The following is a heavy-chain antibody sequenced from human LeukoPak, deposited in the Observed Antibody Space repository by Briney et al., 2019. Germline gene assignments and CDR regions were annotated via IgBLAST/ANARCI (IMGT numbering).Heavy chain of an antibody. Sequence: GGSLRLSCAASGFTFSSYAMSWVRQAPGKGLEWVSAISGSGGSTYYADSVKGRFTISRDNSKNTLYLQMNSLRAEDTAVYYCARFPPGKTYYYYYYMDVWGKGTTVTISS. CDR1: GFTFSSYA. CDR3: ARFPPGKTYYYYYYMDV. D-gene: IGHD2-21*01. CDR2: ISGSGGST. V-gene: IGHV3-23*01. J-gene: IGHJ6*03.